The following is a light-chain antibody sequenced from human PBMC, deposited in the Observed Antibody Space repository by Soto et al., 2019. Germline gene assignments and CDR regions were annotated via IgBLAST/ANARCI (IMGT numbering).Light chain of an antibody. CDR2: LGS. V-gene: IGKV2-28*01. CDR3: MQALRAPPT. Sequence: DIVMTQSPLSLPVTPGEPASISCRSSQSLLSSNGYNYLDWYLQKPGQSPQLLIYLGSNRASGVPARFSGSGSGTDFTLEISRVEAEDVGIYQCMQALRAPPTFGQGTKVEI. J-gene: IGKJ1*01. CDR1: QSLLSSNGYNY.